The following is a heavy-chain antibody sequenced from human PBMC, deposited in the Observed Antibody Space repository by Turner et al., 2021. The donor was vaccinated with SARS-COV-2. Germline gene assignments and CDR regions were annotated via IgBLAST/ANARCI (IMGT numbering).Heavy chain of an antibody. CDR1: GGSFSGYY. CDR2: INHSGST. D-gene: IGHD5-18*01. CDR3: ARGGGYSYGAIDY. Sequence: QVQLQQWGAGLLKPSQTLSLTCAVYGGSFSGYYWSWIRQPPGKGLEWIGEINHSGSTSYNPYLKSRVTKSVDTSKSQFSLKLSSVTAADTAVYYCARGGGYSYGAIDYWGQGTLVTVSS. V-gene: IGHV4-34*01. J-gene: IGHJ4*02.